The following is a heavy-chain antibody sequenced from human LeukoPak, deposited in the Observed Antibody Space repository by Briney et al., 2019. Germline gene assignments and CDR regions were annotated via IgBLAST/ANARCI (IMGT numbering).Heavy chain of an antibody. Sequence: GRSLRLSCAASGFTFSSYGMHWVRQAPGKGLEWVAVIWYDGSNKYYADSVKGRFTISRDNSKNTLYLQMNSLRAEDTAVYYCARDRRGLRYFDPIYYFDYWGQGTLVTVSS. J-gene: IGHJ4*02. CDR2: IWYDGSNK. V-gene: IGHV3-33*01. CDR1: GFTFSSYG. D-gene: IGHD3-9*01. CDR3: ARDRRGLRYFDPIYYFDY.